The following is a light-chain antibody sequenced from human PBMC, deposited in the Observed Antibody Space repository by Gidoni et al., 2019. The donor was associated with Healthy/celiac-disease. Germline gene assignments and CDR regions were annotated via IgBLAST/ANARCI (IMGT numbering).Light chain of an antibody. CDR1: QSVSSSY. CDR2: GAS. Sequence: EIVLTQSPGTLSLSPGERATLSCRASQSVSSSYLAWYQQKPGQAPRLLIYGASSRATGLPDRFSGSGSGTDFTLTISRLGPEDFAVYYCQQYGSWTFGQGTKVEIK. V-gene: IGKV3-20*01. CDR3: QQYGSWT. J-gene: IGKJ1*01.